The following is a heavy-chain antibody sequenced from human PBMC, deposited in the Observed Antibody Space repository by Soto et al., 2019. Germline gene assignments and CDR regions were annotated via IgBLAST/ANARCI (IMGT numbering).Heavy chain of an antibody. D-gene: IGHD3-3*01. Sequence: QVQLVESGGGVVQPGRSLRLSCAASGFTFSSYAMHWVRQAPGKGLEWVAGISYDGNNKYYADSVKGRFTISRDNSKNTLYVQMDSLRPEDTAVFYCARAYYDFWSGWDSWGQGALVTVSS. J-gene: IGHJ4*02. CDR2: ISYDGNNK. CDR3: ARAYYDFWSGWDS. V-gene: IGHV3-30-3*01. CDR1: GFTFSSYA.